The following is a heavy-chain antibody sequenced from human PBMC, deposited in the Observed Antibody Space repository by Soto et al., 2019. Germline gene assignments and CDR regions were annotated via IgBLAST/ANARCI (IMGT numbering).Heavy chain of an antibody. CDR2: ILPMFDKP. Sequence: QMQLVQSGAEVTKPGSSVKVSCEAFGGIFVNYGFSWIRQAPGQGLEWMAGILPMFDKPNYAEKFRGRVTITADKSTTTVYMEVTKARPDDTAVYYCARDNEVSPNLYGMDVWGQGTTVIVSS. CDR1: GGIFVNYG. CDR3: ARDNEVSPNLYGMDV. V-gene: IGHV1-69*06. J-gene: IGHJ6*02.